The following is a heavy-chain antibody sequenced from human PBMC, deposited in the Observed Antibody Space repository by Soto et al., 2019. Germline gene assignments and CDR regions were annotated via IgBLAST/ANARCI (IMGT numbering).Heavy chain of an antibody. CDR3: AREGLLYGDCWYFGL. V-gene: IGHV4-59*01. D-gene: IGHD4-17*01. J-gene: IGHJ2*01. Sequence: QVQLQESGPGLVKPSETLSLTCPVSGGSISSYSWSWIRQPPGKGLEWIGYIYYSGSTNYNPSLTSRVTISVDTGKNQFSRMLSSVTAADTAVYYCAREGLLYGDCWYFGLWGRGTLVTVSS. CDR2: IYYSGST. CDR1: GGSISSYS.